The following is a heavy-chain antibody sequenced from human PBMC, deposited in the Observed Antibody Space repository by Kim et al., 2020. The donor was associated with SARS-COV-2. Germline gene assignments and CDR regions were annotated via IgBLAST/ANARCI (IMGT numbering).Heavy chain of an antibody. J-gene: IGHJ4*02. CDR2: IIPILGIA. CDR1: GGTFSSYA. V-gene: IGHV1-69*04. D-gene: IGHD3-10*01. CDR3: ARDHARVRFGGTFDY. Sequence: SVKVSCKASGGTFSSYANSWVRQAPGQGLEWMGRIIPILGIANYAQKFQGRVTITADKSTSTAYMELSSLRSEDTAVYYCARDHARVRFGGTFDYWGQG.